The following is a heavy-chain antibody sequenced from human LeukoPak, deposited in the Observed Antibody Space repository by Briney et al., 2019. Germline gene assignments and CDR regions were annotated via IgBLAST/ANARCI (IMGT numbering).Heavy chain of an antibody. D-gene: IGHD3-22*01. V-gene: IGHV3-30*02. J-gene: IGHJ4*02. CDR2: IRNDGSNK. CDR3: AKLDYYDSSGYPHLFDY. Sequence: GGSLRLSCAASGFTFSSYGVRWVRQAPGKGLEWVAFIRNDGSNKYYADSVKGRFTISRDNSKNTLYLQMNSLKAEDTAVYYGAKLDYYDSSGYPHLFDYWGQGTLVTVSS. CDR1: GFTFSSYG.